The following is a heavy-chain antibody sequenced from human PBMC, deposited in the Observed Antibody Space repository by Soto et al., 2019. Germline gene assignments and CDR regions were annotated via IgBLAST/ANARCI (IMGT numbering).Heavy chain of an antibody. CDR3: ARGGYSGYDYYYYYGMDV. CDR2: INPSGGST. Sequence: QVQLVQSGAEVKKPGASVKVSCKASGYTFTSYYIHWVRQAPGQGLEWMGIINPSGGSTSYAQKFQGRVTMTSDTSTSTVYMELSSLRSEDTAVYYCARGGYSGYDYYYYYGMDVWGQGTTVTVSS. D-gene: IGHD5-12*01. CDR1: GYTFTSYY. V-gene: IGHV1-46*01. J-gene: IGHJ6*02.